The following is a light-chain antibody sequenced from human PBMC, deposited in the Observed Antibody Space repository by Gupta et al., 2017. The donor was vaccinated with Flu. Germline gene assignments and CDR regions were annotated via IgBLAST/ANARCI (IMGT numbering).Light chain of an antibody. Sequence: DIVMTQTPLSLPVTPGEPASISCRSSQSLLDSDDGNTYLDWYLQKPGQSPQLLIYTRSYRASGVQDRLSGSGSGTDFTRKSSRVEAEDVGVYYCMQRKEFPSSITFGQGTRLEIK. CDR3: MQRKEFPSSIT. CDR1: QSLLDSDDGNTY. J-gene: IGKJ5*01. CDR2: TRS. V-gene: IGKV2-40*01.